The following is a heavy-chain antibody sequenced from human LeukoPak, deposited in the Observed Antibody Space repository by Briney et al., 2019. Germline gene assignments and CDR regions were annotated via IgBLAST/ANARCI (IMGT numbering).Heavy chain of an antibody. J-gene: IGHJ4*02. CDR1: GYSFTNYW. D-gene: IGHD1-26*01. CDR2: IDPGDSYT. CDR3: ARHHSGSYYYFDY. Sequence: GESLKISCKGSGYSFTNYWISWVRPMPGEGLEWMGTIDPGDSYTNYSPSFQGHVTISVDRSISTAYLQWSSLKASDTAMYYCARHHSGSYYYFDYWGQGTLVTVSS. V-gene: IGHV5-10-1*01.